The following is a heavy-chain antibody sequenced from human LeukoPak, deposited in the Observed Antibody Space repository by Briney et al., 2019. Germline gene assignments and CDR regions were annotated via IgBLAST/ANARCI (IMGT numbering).Heavy chain of an antibody. CDR3: ARTVGAGPSAIDY. CDR2: IYHSGGT. V-gene: IGHV4-59*12. D-gene: IGHD1-26*01. Sequence: SETLSLTCTVSGGSISSYYWSWIRQPPGKGLEWIGYIYHSGGTNYNPSLKSRVTISVDKSKNQFSLKLSSVTAADTAVYYCARTVGAGPSAIDYWGQGTLVTVSS. CDR1: GGSISSYY. J-gene: IGHJ4*02.